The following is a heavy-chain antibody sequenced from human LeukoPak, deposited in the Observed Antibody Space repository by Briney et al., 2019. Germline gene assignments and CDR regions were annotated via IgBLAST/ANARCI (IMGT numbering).Heavy chain of an antibody. J-gene: IGHJ4*02. V-gene: IGHV1-2*02. D-gene: IGHD3-22*01. CDR1: GYTFTSNY. CDR2: INPNSGGT. Sequence: GASVKVSCKAFGYTFTSNYMHWVRQAPGQGLEWMGWINPNSGGTNYAQKFQGRVTMTRDTSISTAYMELSRLRSDDTAVYYCAKYPYHITMRKDYYFDYWGQGTLVTVSS. CDR3: AKYPYHITMRKDYYFDY.